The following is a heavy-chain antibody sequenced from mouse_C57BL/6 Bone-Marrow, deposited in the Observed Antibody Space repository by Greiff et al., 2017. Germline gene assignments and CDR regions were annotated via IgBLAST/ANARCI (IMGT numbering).Heavy chain of an antibody. CDR2: IYPRSGNT. D-gene: IGHD1-1*01. CDR1: GYTFTSYG. J-gene: IGHJ2*01. Sequence: QVQLQQSGAELARPGASVKLSCKASGYTFTSYGISWVKQRTGQGLEWIGEIYPRSGNTYYNEKFKGKATLTADKSSSTAYMELRSLTSEDSAVYFCARSGCLCYGSSYGYWGQGTTLTVSA. V-gene: IGHV1-81*01. CDR3: ARSGCLCYGSSYGY.